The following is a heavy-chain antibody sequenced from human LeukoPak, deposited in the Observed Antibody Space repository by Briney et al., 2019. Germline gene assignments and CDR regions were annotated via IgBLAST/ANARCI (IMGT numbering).Heavy chain of an antibody. J-gene: IGHJ4*02. CDR3: ARATPFSTYDFWSGYYSLPDY. D-gene: IGHD3-3*01. CDR1: GGSFSGYY. CDR2: INHSGST. V-gene: IGHV4-34*01. Sequence: PSETLSLTCAVYGGSFSGYYWSWIRQPPGKGLEWIGEINHSGSTNYNPSLKSRVTISVDTSKNQFSLKLSSVTAADTAVYYCARATPFSTYDFWSGYYSLPDYWGQGTLVTVSS.